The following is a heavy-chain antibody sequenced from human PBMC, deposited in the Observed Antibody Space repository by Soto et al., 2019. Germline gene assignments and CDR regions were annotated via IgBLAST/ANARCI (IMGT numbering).Heavy chain of an antibody. CDR3: AKHKMTGIGFAY. CDR1: SGSITDGHW. D-gene: IGHD3-9*01. Sequence: QVQLQESGPGLVKPSGTLSLSCTVSSGSITDGHWWSWVRLPPGKGLEWIGEIHHGGSTNYNPSLKSRFTLSVDRSKNQFSLEVTFVTAADTAVYYCAKHKMTGIGFAYWGQGTLVTVSS. CDR2: IHHGGST. V-gene: IGHV4-4*02. J-gene: IGHJ4*02.